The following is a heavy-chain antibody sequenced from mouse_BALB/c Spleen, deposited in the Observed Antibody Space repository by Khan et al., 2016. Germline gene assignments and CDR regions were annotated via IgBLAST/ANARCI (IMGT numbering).Heavy chain of an antibody. J-gene: IGHJ2*01. Sequence: EVQLQESGPGLVKPSQSLSLTCTVTGYSITSDYTWNWIRQFPGNKLEWMGYISYSGSTIYNPSLKSRIYITRVTSKNQFFLQLNSVTTEDTATYYCAVIHYYGYFDYWGQGTTLTVSS. CDR3: AVIHYYGYFDY. V-gene: IGHV3-2*02. CDR2: ISYSGST. D-gene: IGHD1-2*01. CDR1: GYSITSDYT.